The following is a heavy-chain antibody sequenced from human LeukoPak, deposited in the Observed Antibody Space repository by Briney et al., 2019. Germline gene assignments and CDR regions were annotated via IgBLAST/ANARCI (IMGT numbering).Heavy chain of an antibody. D-gene: IGHD7-27*01. Sequence: SETLSLTCTVSGDSINSSDYYWAWLRQPPGEGLEWFGTIYYSGSTYYKSSLKSRLTISVDSSKNQSPLKMISVTAADTGVYYCARHGNWDPFDYWGQGALVTVSS. J-gene: IGHJ4*02. V-gene: IGHV4-39*01. CDR3: ARHGNWDPFDY. CDR1: GDSINSSDYY. CDR2: IYYSGST.